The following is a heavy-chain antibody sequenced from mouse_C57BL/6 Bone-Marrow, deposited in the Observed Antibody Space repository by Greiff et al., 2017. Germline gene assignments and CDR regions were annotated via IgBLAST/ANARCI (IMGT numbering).Heavy chain of an antibody. D-gene: IGHD1-1*01. CDR3: AREGLLRAWFAY. V-gene: IGHV1-69*01. CDR2: IDPSDSYT. Sequence: QVQLQQPGAELVMPGASVKLSCKASGYTFTSYWMHWVKQRPGQGLEWIGEIDPSDSYTNYNQKFKGKSTLTVDKSSSTAYMQLSSLTSEDSAVYYCAREGLLRAWFAYWGQGTRVTVSA. CDR1: GYTFTSYW. J-gene: IGHJ3*01.